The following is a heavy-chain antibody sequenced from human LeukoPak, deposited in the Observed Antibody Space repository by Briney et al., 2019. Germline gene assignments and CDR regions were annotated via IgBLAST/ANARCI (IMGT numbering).Heavy chain of an antibody. CDR3: ARLTTDYYYYMDV. CDR2: IIPIFGTA. Sequence: ASVKVSCKASGGTFSSYAISWVRQAPGQGLEWMGGIIPIFGTANYAQKFQGRVTITADESTSTAYMELRSLRSDDTAVYYCARLTTDYYYYMDVWGKGTTVTVSS. CDR1: GGTFSSYA. V-gene: IGHV1-69*13. D-gene: IGHD4-11*01. J-gene: IGHJ6*03.